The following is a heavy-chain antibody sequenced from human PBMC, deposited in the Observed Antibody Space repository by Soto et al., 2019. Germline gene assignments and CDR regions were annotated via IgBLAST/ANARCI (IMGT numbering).Heavy chain of an antibody. J-gene: IGHJ4*02. Sequence: GGSLRLSGTAAGFAFRSSGMHWVLQAPGNGLEWVAGIRYDGSNKYYADSVKGRLPISRDNSKNTLCLQMHSLRAEDTALSYCARASARFYYDSSRYSFDYCGQGTLVTVSS. CDR3: ARASARFYYDSSRYSFDY. D-gene: IGHD3-22*01. V-gene: IGHV3-33*01. CDR1: GFAFRSSG. CDR2: IRYDGSNK.